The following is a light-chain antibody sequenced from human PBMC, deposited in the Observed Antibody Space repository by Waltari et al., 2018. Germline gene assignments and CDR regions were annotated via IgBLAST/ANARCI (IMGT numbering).Light chain of an antibody. CDR2: AAS. Sequence: DILMTQSPSSLSASVGDRVTITCRASQSISNCLNWYQQKPGKAPNLLIYAASSLETEVPSRFSGSGSGTDFTLTISSLQPDDFGTYYCQQSYNTPPVTFGPGTKVDIK. CDR1: QSISNC. V-gene: IGKV1-39*01. CDR3: QQSYNTPPVT. J-gene: IGKJ1*01.